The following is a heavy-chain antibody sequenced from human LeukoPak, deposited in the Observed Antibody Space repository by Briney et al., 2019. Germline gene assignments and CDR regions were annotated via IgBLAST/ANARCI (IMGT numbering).Heavy chain of an antibody. V-gene: IGHV1-18*01. D-gene: IGHD4-11*01. CDR3: ARRDRSNDIDY. Sequence: GASVKVSCKASAYTFTNYGVTWVRQPPGQGLEWMGWISAYNGNTNYAQNLQGRVTMTTDTSTSTAYMELRSLRSDDTAVYYCARRDRSNDIDYWGQGTLVTVSS. CDR1: AYTFTNYG. J-gene: IGHJ4*02. CDR2: ISAYNGNT.